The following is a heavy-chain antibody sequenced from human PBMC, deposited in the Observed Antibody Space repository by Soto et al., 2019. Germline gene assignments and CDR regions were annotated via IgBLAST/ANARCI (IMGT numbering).Heavy chain of an antibody. V-gene: IGHV3-30*18. CDR2: ISYDGSNK. J-gene: IGHJ6*02. Sequence: QVQLVESGGGVVQPGRSLRLSCAASGFTFSSYGMHWVRQAPGKGLEWVAVISYDGSNKYYADSVKGRFTISRDNSKNTLYLQMNSLRAEDTAVYYCAKERITIFRVVPTPHYGMDVWGQGTTVTVSS. CDR1: GFTFSSYG. D-gene: IGHD3-3*01. CDR3: AKERITIFRVVPTPHYGMDV.